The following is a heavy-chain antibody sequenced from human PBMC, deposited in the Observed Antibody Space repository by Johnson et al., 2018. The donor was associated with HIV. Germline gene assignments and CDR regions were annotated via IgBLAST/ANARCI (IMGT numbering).Heavy chain of an antibody. D-gene: IGHD1-26*01. CDR3: ARGAWAGAFDI. J-gene: IGHJ3*02. Sequence: VQLLESGGGVVQPGRSLILSCAASGFTFSSYAMHWVRQAPGKGLEWVSVIYSGGSTYYAHSVKGRFTISRDNSKNTLYLQMNSLRAEDTAVYYCARGAWAGAFDIWGQGTMVTVSS. V-gene: IGHV3-NL1*01. CDR2: IYSGGST. CDR1: GFTFSSYA.